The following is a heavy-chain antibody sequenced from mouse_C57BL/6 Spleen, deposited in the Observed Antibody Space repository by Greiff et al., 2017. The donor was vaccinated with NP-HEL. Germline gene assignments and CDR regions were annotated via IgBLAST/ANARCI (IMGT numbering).Heavy chain of an antibody. D-gene: IGHD2-3*01. Sequence: QVQLQQSGAELARPGASVKLSCKASGYTFTSYGISWVKQRTGQGLEWIGEIYPRSGNTYYNEKFKGKATLTADKSSSTAYMELRSLTSEDSAVYFCARSIYDGQRGYFDYWGQGTTLTVSS. CDR3: ARSIYDGQRGYFDY. J-gene: IGHJ2*01. CDR1: GYTFTSYG. CDR2: IYPRSGNT. V-gene: IGHV1-81*01.